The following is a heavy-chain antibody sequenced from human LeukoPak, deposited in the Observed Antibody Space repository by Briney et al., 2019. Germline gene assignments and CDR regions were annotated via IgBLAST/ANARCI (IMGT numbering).Heavy chain of an antibody. D-gene: IGHD1-14*01. V-gene: IGHV3-30-3*02. CDR1: GFTFSSYA. CDR3: AKRGSQTGGFDY. CDR2: ISYDGSNK. Sequence: PGGSLRLSCAASGFTFSSYAMHWVRQAPGKGLEWVAVISYDGSNKYYADSVKGRFTISRDNSKNTLYLQMNSLRAEDTAVYYCAKRGSQTGGFDYWGQGTLVTVSS. J-gene: IGHJ4*02.